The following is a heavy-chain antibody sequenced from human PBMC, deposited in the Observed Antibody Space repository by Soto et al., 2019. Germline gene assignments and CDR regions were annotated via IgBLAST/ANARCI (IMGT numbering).Heavy chain of an antibody. Sequence: GESLKISCKGSGYTFTTYWIGWVRQMPGTGLEWMGIVSSGDSNTKYSPSFQGHVTISADKSINTAYLQWSSLKASDTAMYYCARGGYGDKSEDAFSRCGQGTMVT. CDR1: GYTFTTYW. CDR3: ARGGYGDKSEDAFSR. CDR2: VSSGDSNT. D-gene: IGHD5-18*01. V-gene: IGHV5-51*01. J-gene: IGHJ3*02.